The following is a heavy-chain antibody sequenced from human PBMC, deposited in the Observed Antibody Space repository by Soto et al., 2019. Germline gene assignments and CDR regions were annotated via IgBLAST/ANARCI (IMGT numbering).Heavy chain of an antibody. CDR3: ARTRQERVFDY. D-gene: IGHD1-1*01. Sequence: EVQLLESGGGLVQPGGSLRLSCAASGFTFSSYIVNWVRQAPGKGLEWVSGISGNGDSTYHTDSVKGRFTISRDNSKNTLYLRINSLRAEDTAVYFCARTRQERVFDYWGQGTLVTVSS. J-gene: IGHJ4*02. CDR1: GFTFSSYI. CDR2: ISGNGDST. V-gene: IGHV3-23*01.